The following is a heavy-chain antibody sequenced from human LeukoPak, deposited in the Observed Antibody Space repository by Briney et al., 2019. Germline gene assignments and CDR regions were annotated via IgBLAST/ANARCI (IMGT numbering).Heavy chain of an antibody. J-gene: IGHJ6*02. CDR2: IKSKTDGGTT. Sequence: GGSLRLSCAASGFTFSNAWMSWVRQAPGKGLEWVGRIKSKTDGGTTDYAAPVKGRFTISRDDSKNTLYLQMNSLRDEDTAVYYCARETYYYGSGSFYYGMDVWGQGTTVTVSS. CDR3: ARETYYYGSGSFYYGMDV. CDR1: GFTFSNAW. V-gene: IGHV3-15*01. D-gene: IGHD3-10*01.